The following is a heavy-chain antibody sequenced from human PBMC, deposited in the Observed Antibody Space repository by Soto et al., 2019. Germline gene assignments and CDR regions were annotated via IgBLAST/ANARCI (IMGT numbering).Heavy chain of an antibody. D-gene: IGHD3-22*01. Sequence: QVQLVQSGAEVKKPGASMKVSCKASGYTFTTYGMSWVRQAPGQGLDWMGWISTYNGNTKYAESLQGRVSMTTDTTTSIAYMELKSLTSYDTAVYYCARGPTDYYDNSGNYFFDQWGQGTLVTVSS. CDR3: ARGPTDYYDNSGNYFFDQ. CDR2: ISTYNGNT. V-gene: IGHV1-18*01. CDR1: GYTFTTYG. J-gene: IGHJ4*02.